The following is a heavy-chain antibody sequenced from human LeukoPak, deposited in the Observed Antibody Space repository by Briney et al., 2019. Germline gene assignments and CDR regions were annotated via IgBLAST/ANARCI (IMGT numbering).Heavy chain of an antibody. CDR2: INPNSGGT. Sequence: ASVKVSCKASGYTFTGYYMHWVRQAPGQGLEWMGWINPNSGGTNYAQKFQGRVTMTRNTSISTAYMELSSLRSEDTAVYYCARVLPYDYVWGSYREIFDYWGQGTLVTVSS. CDR1: GYTFTGYY. J-gene: IGHJ4*02. CDR3: ARVLPYDYVWGSYREIFDY. V-gene: IGHV1-2*02. D-gene: IGHD3-16*02.